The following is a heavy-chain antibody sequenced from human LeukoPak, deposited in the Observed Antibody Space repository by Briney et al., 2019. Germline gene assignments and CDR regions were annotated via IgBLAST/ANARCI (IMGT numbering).Heavy chain of an antibody. CDR1: GLTVSDNF. CDR2: IYSGGAT. Sequence: GGSLRLSCAASGLTVSDNFMDWVRQAPGKGLEWVSTIYSGGATYYADSVRGRFTISRDSPQNTVYLQMNSLRAEDTAVYYCARDQKQQSLNYWGQGTLVTVSS. CDR3: ARDQKQQSLNY. V-gene: IGHV3-66*01. J-gene: IGHJ4*02. D-gene: IGHD6-13*01.